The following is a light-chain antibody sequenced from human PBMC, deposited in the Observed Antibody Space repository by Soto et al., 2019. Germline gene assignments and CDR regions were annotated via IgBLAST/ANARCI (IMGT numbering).Light chain of an antibody. CDR3: CSYAGIPRV. V-gene: IGLV2-23*01. J-gene: IGLJ1*01. Sequence: QSALTQPASVSGSPGQSITISCTGTSSDVGSYNLVSWYQQHPGKAPKLMIYEGSKRPSGVSNRFSGSKSGNTASLTISGLQAEDEADYYCCSYAGIPRVFGTGTKLTVL. CDR2: EGS. CDR1: SSDVGSYNL.